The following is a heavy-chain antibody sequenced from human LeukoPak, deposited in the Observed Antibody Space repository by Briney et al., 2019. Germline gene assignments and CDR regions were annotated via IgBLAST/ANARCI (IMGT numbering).Heavy chain of an antibody. D-gene: IGHD3-10*02. CDR2: ISYDGGNK. J-gene: IGHJ6*04. CDR3: AELGITMIGGV. CDR1: GFTFSSYA. V-gene: IGHV3-30*04. Sequence: GGSLRLSCAASGFTFSSYAMHWVRQAPGKGLEWVAVISYDGGNKYYADSVKGRFTISRDNSKNTLYLQMNSLRAEDTAVYYCAELGITMIGGVWGKGTTVTISS.